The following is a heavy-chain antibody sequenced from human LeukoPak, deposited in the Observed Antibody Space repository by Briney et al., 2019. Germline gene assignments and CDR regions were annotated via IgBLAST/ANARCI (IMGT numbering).Heavy chain of an antibody. Sequence: SETLSLTCTVSGDSISNYFWMWIRQPPGKGLEWMGYIYYSGTTNYSPSLKSRVTISVDTSNNQFSLTLSSMTAADTAVYYCARASRHYYGSGTNLTPWPAGMDVWGQGTTVTVSS. CDR3: ARASRHYYGSGTNLTPWPAGMDV. J-gene: IGHJ6*02. V-gene: IGHV4-59*01. CDR1: GDSISNYF. D-gene: IGHD3-10*01. CDR2: IYYSGTT.